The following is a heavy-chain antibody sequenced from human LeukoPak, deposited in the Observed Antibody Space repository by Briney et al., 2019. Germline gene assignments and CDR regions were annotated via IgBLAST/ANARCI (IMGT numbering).Heavy chain of an antibody. Sequence: ASVKVSCKASGYTFTGYYMHWVRQAPGQGLEWMGWINPNSGGTNYAQKFQGRVTITTDESTSTAYMELSSLRSEDTAVYYCARTRGPYSSSPSGAFDIWGQGTMVTVSS. CDR2: INPNSGGT. CDR1: GYTFTGYY. V-gene: IGHV1-2*02. J-gene: IGHJ3*02. CDR3: ARTRGPYSSSPSGAFDI. D-gene: IGHD6-6*01.